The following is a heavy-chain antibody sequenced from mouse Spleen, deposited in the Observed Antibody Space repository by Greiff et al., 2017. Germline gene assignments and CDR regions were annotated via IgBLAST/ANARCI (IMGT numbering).Heavy chain of an antibody. J-gene: IGHJ3*01. D-gene: IGHD2-13*01. CDR3: GRCDSWFAY. CDR2: IDPSDSYT. V-gene: IGHV1-69*01. CDR1: GYTFTSYW. Sequence: QVQLQQPGAELVMPGASVKLSCKASGYTFTSYWMHWVKQRPGQGLEWIGEIDPSDSYTNYNQKFKGKATLTVDKSSSTAYMQLSSLTSEDSAVYYCGRCDSWFAYWGQGTLVTVSA.